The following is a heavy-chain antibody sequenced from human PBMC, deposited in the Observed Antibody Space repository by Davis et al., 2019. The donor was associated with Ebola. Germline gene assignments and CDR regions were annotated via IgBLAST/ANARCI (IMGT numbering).Heavy chain of an antibody. J-gene: IGHJ4*02. Sequence: GGSLRLSCAAPGFTFSSYGMHWVRQAPGKGLEWVAVISYDGSNKYYADSVKGRFTISRDNSKNTLYLQMNSLRAEDTAVYYCARGTILRNWGQGTLVTVSS. CDR3: ARGTILRN. D-gene: IGHD1-1*01. CDR1: GFTFSSYG. V-gene: IGHV3-30*03. CDR2: ISYDGSNK.